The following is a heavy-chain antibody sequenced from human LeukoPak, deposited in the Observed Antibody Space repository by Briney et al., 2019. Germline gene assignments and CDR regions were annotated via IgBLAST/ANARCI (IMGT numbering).Heavy chain of an antibody. V-gene: IGHV3-30*02. CDR2: IRYDGSNK. CDR3: AKRHCSSTSCYWIDY. CDR1: GFTFSSYG. Sequence: GGSLRLSCAASGFTFSSYGMHWVRQAPGKGLEWVAFIRYDGSNKYYADSVKGRFTISRDNSKNTLYLQMNSLRAEDTAVYYCAKRHCSSTSCYWIDYWGQGTLVTVSS. J-gene: IGHJ4*02. D-gene: IGHD2-2*01.